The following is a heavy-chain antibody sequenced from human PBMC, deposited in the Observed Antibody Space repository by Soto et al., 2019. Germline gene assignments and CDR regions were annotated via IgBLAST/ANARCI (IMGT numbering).Heavy chain of an antibody. V-gene: IGHV3-23*01. CDR1: GFIFSSYA. CDR2: IGGSGGNT. J-gene: IGHJ6*02. D-gene: IGHD3-9*01. Sequence: EVQLLESGEGLVQPGGSLKLSCAASGFIFSSYAMSWARQAPGKGLEWVSGIGGSGGNTYYADSVKGRFTISRDNSKNTLFLQMNSLRAEDTAEYYCARVVRYFDTPYGLDVWGQGTTVTVS. CDR3: ARVVRYFDTPYGLDV.